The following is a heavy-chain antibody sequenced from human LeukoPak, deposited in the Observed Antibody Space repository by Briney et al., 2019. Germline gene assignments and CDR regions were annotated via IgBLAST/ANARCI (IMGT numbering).Heavy chain of an antibody. CDR1: GFTFSNYA. D-gene: IGHD1-1*01. Sequence: PGGSLRLSCAASGFTFSNYAMGWVRQAPGKGLEWVSSISASGAYTYYTESVKGRFTISRDNSKNTLYLQMNSLRADDTAVYFCARVGNDFDPWGQGTLVTVSS. CDR3: ARVGNDFDP. CDR2: ISASGAYT. J-gene: IGHJ5*02. V-gene: IGHV3-23*01.